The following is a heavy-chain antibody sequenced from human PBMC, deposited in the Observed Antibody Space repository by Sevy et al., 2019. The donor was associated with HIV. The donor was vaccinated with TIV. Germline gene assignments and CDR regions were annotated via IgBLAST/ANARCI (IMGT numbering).Heavy chain of an antibody. D-gene: IGHD5-12*01. Sequence: GGSLRLSCAASGFTVSSNYMSWVRQAPGKGLEWVSVIYSVGGTYYADSVKGRFTIPGDNSKNTLYLQMNSLRAEDTAVYYCARVVATITLYYFDYWGQGTLVTVSS. CDR2: IYSVGGT. CDR3: ARVVATITLYYFDY. V-gene: IGHV3-66*01. CDR1: GFTVSSNY. J-gene: IGHJ4*02.